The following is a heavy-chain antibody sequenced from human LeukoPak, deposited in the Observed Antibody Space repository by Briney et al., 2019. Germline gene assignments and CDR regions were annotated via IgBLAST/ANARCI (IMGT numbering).Heavy chain of an antibody. V-gene: IGHV3-33*01. Sequence: GGSLRLSCAASGFTFSSYGMHWVRQAPGKGLGWVAVIWYDGSNEYYAESVKGRYTISRDSSKNTLYLQMNSLRAEDTAVYYCAREKMTGYCSSTSCYIYYGMDVWGQGTTVTVSS. CDR3: AREKMTGYCSSTSCYIYYGMDV. D-gene: IGHD2-2*02. CDR1: GFTFSSYG. CDR2: IWYDGSNE. J-gene: IGHJ6*02.